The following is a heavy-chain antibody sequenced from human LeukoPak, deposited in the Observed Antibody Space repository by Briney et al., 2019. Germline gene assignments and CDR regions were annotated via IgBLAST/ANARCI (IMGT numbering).Heavy chain of an antibody. D-gene: IGHD6-6*01. CDR1: GGSISSGSYY. Sequence: SQTLSLTCTVSGGSISSGSYYWSWIRQPAGKGLEWIGRIYTSGSTNYNPSLKSRVTISVDTSKNQFSLKLSSVTAADTAVYYCANLAYSSSEDYWGQGTLVTVTS. V-gene: IGHV4-61*02. CDR3: ANLAYSSSEDY. J-gene: IGHJ4*02. CDR2: IYTSGST.